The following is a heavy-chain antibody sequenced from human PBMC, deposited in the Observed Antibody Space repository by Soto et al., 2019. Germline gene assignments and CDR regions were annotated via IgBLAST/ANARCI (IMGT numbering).Heavy chain of an antibody. D-gene: IGHD3-9*01. CDR3: ARRPYYDILTGYYN. V-gene: IGHV1-69*01. CDR1: GGTFSSYA. CDR2: IIPIFGTA. J-gene: IGHJ4*02. Sequence: ASVKVSCKASGGTFSSYAISWVRQAPGQGLEWMGGIIPIFGTANYAQKFQGRVTITADESTSTAYMELRRLRTENTAVYYCARRPYYDILTGYYNWGQGTLVTVSS.